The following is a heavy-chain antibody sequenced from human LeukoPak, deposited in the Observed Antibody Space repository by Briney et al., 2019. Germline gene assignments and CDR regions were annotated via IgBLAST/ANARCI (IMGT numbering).Heavy chain of an antibody. Sequence: GGSLRLSCAASGFTFSNYAMTWVRQAPGKGLEWVSGVTGSSSNTYYADSVKGRFTISRDNSKNMLYLEMSSLTTEDTAVYYCVTDIRWNDGFDHWGQGTLVTVSS. CDR1: GFTFSNYA. CDR3: VTDIRWNDGFDH. D-gene: IGHD1-1*01. J-gene: IGHJ4*02. V-gene: IGHV3-23*01. CDR2: VTGSSSNT.